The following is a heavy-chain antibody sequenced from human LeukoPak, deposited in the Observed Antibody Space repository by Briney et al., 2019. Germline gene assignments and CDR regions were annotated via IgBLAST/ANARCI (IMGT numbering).Heavy chain of an antibody. J-gene: IGHJ5*02. D-gene: IGHD6-13*01. Sequence: SVKVSCKASGGTFSSYAISWVRQAPGRGLEWMGGIIPIFGTANYAQKFQGRVTITADESTSTAYMELSSLRSEDTAVYYCARGVAGGSWYWFDPWGQGTLVTVSS. CDR3: ARGVAGGSWYWFDP. CDR1: GGTFSSYA. CDR2: IIPIFGTA. V-gene: IGHV1-69*01.